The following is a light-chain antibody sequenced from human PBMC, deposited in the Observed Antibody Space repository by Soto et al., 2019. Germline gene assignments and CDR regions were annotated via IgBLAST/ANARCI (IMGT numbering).Light chain of an antibody. V-gene: IGLV2-14*03. Sequence: QSALTQPASVSGSPGQSITISCTGTSSDVGAYNYVSWYQQHPGQAPKLMIYDVSNRPSGVSDRFSGSKSGNTASLTISGLQAEDEADYYCYSCSRSSGTRYVFGTGTKDTVL. J-gene: IGLJ1*01. CDR3: YSCSRSSGTRYV. CDR1: SSDVGAYNY. CDR2: DVS.